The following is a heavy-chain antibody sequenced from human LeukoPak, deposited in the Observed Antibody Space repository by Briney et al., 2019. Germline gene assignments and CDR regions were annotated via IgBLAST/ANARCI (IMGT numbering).Heavy chain of an antibody. V-gene: IGHV3-48*01. Sequence: GGSLRLSCTASGFTFSRCAMNWVRQAPGKGLEWVSYISTSISTIYYADSVKGRFTISRDNAKNSLYLQMNSLRAEDTAVYYCARDAAWSGYYDAFDIWGQGTMVTVSS. D-gene: IGHD3-3*01. J-gene: IGHJ3*02. CDR2: ISTSISTI. CDR1: GFTFSRCA. CDR3: ARDAAWSGYYDAFDI.